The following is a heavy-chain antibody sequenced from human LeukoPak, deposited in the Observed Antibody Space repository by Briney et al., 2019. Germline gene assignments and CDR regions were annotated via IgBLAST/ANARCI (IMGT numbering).Heavy chain of an antibody. Sequence: GGSLRLSCAASGFTFNKAWMSWVRLAPGKGLEWVGRIKNKGDGGTTDYAAPVKGRFTVSRDDSKSTLYLQMNSLKTEDTAVCYCTTSGTPFEYWGQGTLVTVSS. CDR3: TTSGTPFEY. CDR2: IKNKGDGGTT. J-gene: IGHJ4*02. D-gene: IGHD3-10*01. V-gene: IGHV3-15*01. CDR1: GFTFNKAW.